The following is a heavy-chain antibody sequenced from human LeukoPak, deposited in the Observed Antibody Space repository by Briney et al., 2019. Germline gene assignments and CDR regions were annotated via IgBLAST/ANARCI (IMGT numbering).Heavy chain of an antibody. CDR3: ASRIQLWTPLGY. D-gene: IGHD5-18*01. Sequence: PSETLSLTCAVYGGSFSGYYWSWIRQPPGKGLEWIGEINHSGSTNYNPSLKSRVTISVDTSKNQFSLKLSSVTAADTAVHYCASRIQLWTPLGYWGQGTLVTVSS. J-gene: IGHJ4*02. V-gene: IGHV4-34*01. CDR2: INHSGST. CDR1: GGSFSGYY.